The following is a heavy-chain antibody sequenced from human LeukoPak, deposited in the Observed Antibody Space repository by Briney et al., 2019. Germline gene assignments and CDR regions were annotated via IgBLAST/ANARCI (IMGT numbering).Heavy chain of an antibody. J-gene: IGHJ3*01. CDR2: IRTQAYGGTT. CDR3: TRAVRMSGDAFDF. D-gene: IGHD2/OR15-2a*01. V-gene: IGHV3-49*04. CDR1: GFTFGAYP. Sequence: PGRSLRLSRTGSGFTFGAYPMSWVRQAPGKGLQLVAYIRTQAYGGTTEYAASVTDRFTMSRDDSRSIAYLQMNSLKTEDTAIYYCTRAVRMSGDAFDFWGQGTMVTVSS.